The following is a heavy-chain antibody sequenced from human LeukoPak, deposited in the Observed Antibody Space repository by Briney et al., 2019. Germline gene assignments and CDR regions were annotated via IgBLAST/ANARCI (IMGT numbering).Heavy chain of an antibody. V-gene: IGHV3-21*01. Sequence: GGSLRLSCAAFGFTFSSYSMSWVRQAPGKGLEWVSSITASSTYISYADSVKGRFTISRDNAKNSLYLQMNSLRAEDTAVYYCASGKYSSGWFDYWGQGTLVTVSS. D-gene: IGHD6-19*01. J-gene: IGHJ4*02. CDR3: ASGKYSSGWFDY. CDR2: ITASSTYI. CDR1: GFTFSSYS.